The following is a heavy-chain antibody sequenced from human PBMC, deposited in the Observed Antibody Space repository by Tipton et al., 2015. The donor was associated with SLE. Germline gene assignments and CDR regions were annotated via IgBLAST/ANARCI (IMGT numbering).Heavy chain of an antibody. CDR1: GGSISSSSYY. Sequence: LRLSCTVSGGSISSSSYYWSWIRQPAGKGLEWIGRIYTSGSTNYNPSLKSRVTMSVDTSKNQFSLKLSSVTAADTAVYYCARWAVGGIDYWGQGTLVTVSS. V-gene: IGHV4-61*02. J-gene: IGHJ4*02. CDR3: ARWAVGGIDY. D-gene: IGHD6-19*01. CDR2: IYTSGST.